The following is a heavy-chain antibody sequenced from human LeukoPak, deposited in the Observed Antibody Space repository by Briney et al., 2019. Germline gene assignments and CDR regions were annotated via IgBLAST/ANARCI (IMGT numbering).Heavy chain of an antibody. CDR1: GFTFDDYG. D-gene: IGHD3-16*01. Sequence: GGSLRLSCGASGFTFDDYGMSWVRQAPGKGLEWVSHVNSDGSGTDYADSVKGRFTISRDNAKNTLYLQMNSLRVEDTAVYYCVCLGLGGLSLDWGQGTLVTVSS. V-gene: IGHV3-74*01. J-gene: IGHJ4*02. CDR2: VNSDGSGT. CDR3: VCLGLGGLSLD.